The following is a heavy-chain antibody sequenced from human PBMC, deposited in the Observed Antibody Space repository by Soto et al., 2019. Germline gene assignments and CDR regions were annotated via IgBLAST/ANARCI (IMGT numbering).Heavy chain of an antibody. Sequence: EVQLLESGGGLVQPGGSLRLSCAASGFTFRSYGLTWVRKAQGKGLEWVSFSSATGAGTYYADSVKGRFTISRDNSKNTLYLQMTSLRADDTAVYYCAKDRRAGGNYGFYSDFWGQGALVIVSS. CDR3: AKDRRAGGNYGFYSDF. CDR1: GFTFRSYG. V-gene: IGHV3-23*01. CDR2: SSATGAGT. J-gene: IGHJ4*02. D-gene: IGHD1-7*01.